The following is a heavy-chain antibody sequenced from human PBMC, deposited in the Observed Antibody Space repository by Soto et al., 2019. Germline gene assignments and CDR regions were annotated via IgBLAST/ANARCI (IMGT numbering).Heavy chain of an antibody. CDR3: ARHGEAYCGGDCYSNYGMDV. J-gene: IGHJ6*02. CDR1: GYSFTSYW. D-gene: IGHD2-21*02. Sequence: PGESLKISCKGSGYSFTSYWIGWVRQMPGKGLEWMGIIYPGDSDTRYSPSFQGQVTISADKSISTAYLQWSSLKASDTAMYYCARHGEAYCGGDCYSNYGMDVWGQGTTVTVSS. V-gene: IGHV5-51*01. CDR2: IYPGDSDT.